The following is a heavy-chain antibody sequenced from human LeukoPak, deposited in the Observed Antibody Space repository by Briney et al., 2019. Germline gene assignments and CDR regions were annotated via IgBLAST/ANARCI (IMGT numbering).Heavy chain of an antibody. CDR1: GFTFSDYY. CDR2: VSSSGSTI. D-gene: IGHD2-2*02. V-gene: IGHV3-11*04. Sequence: GGSLRLSCAASGFTFSDYYMSWIRQAPGKGLEWVSYVSSSGSTIYCADSVKGRFTISRDNAKNSLYLQMNSLRAEDTAVYYCARLSISWYTTHDYYFDYWGQGTLVTVSS. J-gene: IGHJ4*02. CDR3: ARLSISWYTTHDYYFDY.